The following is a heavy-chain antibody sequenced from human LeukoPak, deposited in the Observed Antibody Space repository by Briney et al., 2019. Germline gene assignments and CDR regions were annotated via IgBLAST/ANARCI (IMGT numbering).Heavy chain of an antibody. CDR2: IYYSGST. CDR3: ARDLAQGWFDP. J-gene: IGHJ5*02. Sequence: SETLSLTCTVSGGSISSHYWSWIRQPPGKGLEWIGYIYYSGSTNYNPSLKSRVTISVDTSKNQFSLKLSSVTAADTAVYYCARDLAQGWFDPWGQGTLVTVSS. CDR1: GGSISSHY. V-gene: IGHV4-59*11.